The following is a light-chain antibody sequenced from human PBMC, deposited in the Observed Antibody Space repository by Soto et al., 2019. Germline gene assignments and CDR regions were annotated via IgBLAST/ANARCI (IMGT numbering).Light chain of an antibody. J-gene: IGKJ1*01. CDR2: RAS. CDR3: QQYGSSGT. Sequence: IQMTQSLSTLSASVGDRVTITCRASQSISSWLAWYQQKPGKAPKLLIYRASSLESGVPSRFSGSGSGTDFTLTISRLEPEDFAVYYCQQYGSSGTFGQGTKVDIK. CDR1: QSISSW. V-gene: IGKV1-5*03.